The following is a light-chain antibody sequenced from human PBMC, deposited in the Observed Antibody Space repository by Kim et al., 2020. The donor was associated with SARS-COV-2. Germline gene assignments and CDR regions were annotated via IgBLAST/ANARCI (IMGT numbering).Light chain of an antibody. CDR3: QKYNSVPWT. CDR2: AAS. CDR1: QDISNY. J-gene: IGKJ1*01. Sequence: DIQMTQSPSSLSAAVGDRVTITCRASQDISNYVAWYQQKPGKLPRVLIYAASALQSGVPSRFSGSGSGTDFTLTISSLQPEDVGSYYCQKYNSVPWTFGHGTKVEIK. V-gene: IGKV1-27*01.